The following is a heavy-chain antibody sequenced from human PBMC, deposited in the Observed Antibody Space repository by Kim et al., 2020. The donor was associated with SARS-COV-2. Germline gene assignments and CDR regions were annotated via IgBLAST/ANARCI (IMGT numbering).Heavy chain of an antibody. V-gene: IGHV4-31*03. CDR1: GGSINSGGYY. J-gene: IGHJ4*02. CDR2: IYYSGST. Sequence: SETLSLTCTVSGGSINSGGYYWSWIRQHPGKGLEWIGYIYYSGSTYYNPSLKSRVTISVDTSESQFSLKLSSVTVADTAVYYCARLRLGYCSGGTCYFDYWGQGTLVTVSS. CDR3: ARLRLGYCSGGTCYFDY. D-gene: IGHD2-15*01.